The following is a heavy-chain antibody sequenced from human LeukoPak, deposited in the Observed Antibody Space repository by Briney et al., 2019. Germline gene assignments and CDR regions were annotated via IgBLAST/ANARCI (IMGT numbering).Heavy chain of an antibody. Sequence: GGSLRLSCAASGFTFSNAWMSWVRQAPGEGLEWVGRIKSKTDGGTADYAAPVKGRFTISRDDLKNTLYLQMNSLKTEDTAVYYCTWEWELLYYWGQGTLVTVSS. V-gene: IGHV3-15*01. CDR3: TWEWELLYY. D-gene: IGHD1-26*01. CDR1: GFTFSNAW. CDR2: IKSKTDGGTA. J-gene: IGHJ4*02.